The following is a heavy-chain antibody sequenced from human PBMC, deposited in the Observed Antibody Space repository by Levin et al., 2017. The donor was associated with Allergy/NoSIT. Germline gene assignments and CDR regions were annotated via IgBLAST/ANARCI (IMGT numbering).Heavy chain of an antibody. D-gene: IGHD3-10*01. J-gene: IGHJ4*02. Sequence: GSLRLSCTVSGGSISGYYGSWIRQPPGKGLEWIGYIYYSGSPNSNPSLKSRVTISVDTSKNQFSLKLSSVTAADTAVYYCARSSHGSGSYASFYWGQGTLVTVSS. CDR2: IYYSGSP. CDR3: ARSSHGSGSYASFY. CDR1: GGSISGYY. V-gene: IGHV4-59*01.